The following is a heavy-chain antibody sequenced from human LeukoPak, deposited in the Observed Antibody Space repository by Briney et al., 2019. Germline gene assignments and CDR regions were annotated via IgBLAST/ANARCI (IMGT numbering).Heavy chain of an antibody. V-gene: IGHV1-18*04. J-gene: IGHJ4*02. CDR2: ISAYNGNT. CDR3: ARDSGSYYEGFDY. CDR1: GYTFSGYF. Sequence: ASVKVSCKTSGYTFSGYFVHWVRQAPGQGLEWMGWISAYNGNTNYAQKLQGRVTMTTDTSTSTAYMELRSLRSDDTAVYYCARDSGSYYEGFDYWGQGTLVTVSS. D-gene: IGHD1-26*01.